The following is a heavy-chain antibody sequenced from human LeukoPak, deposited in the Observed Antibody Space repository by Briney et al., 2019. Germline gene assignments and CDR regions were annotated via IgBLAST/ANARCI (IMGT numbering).Heavy chain of an antibody. J-gene: IGHJ4*02. D-gene: IGHD3-10*01. V-gene: IGHV1-69*05. CDR2: IIPIFGTA. CDR3: ARGITMVRGAQRYYFDY. Sequence: GSSVKVSCKASGGTFSSYAISWVRQAPGQGLEWMGGIIPIFGTANCAQKFQGRVTITTDESTSTAYMELSSLRSEDTAVYYCARGITMVRGAQRYYFDYWGQGTLVTVSS. CDR1: GGTFSSYA.